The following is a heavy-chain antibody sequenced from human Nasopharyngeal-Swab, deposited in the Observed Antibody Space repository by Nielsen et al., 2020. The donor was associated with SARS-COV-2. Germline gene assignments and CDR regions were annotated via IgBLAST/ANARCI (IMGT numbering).Heavy chain of an antibody. D-gene: IGHD3-9*01. CDR3: ARIRYDILTGYYIGFDY. CDR2: IDWHDDK. Sequence: SGPTLVKPTQTLTLTCTFSGFSLSTSGMCVSWIRQPPGKALEWLALIDWHDDKYYSTSLKTRLTISKDTSKNQVVLTMTNMDPVDTATYYCARIRYDILTGYYIGFDYWGQGTLVTVSS. CDR1: GFSLSTSGMC. J-gene: IGHJ4*02. V-gene: IGHV2-70*01.